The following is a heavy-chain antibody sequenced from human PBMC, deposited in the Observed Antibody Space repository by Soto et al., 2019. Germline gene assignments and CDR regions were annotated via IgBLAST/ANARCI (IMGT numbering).Heavy chain of an antibody. CDR3: ARLFQYYDSSGLNWFDP. CDR1: GYTFTGYY. D-gene: IGHD3-22*01. V-gene: IGHV1-2*02. Sequence: ASVKVSCKASGYTFTGYYMHWVRQAPGQGLEWMGWINPNSGGTNYAQKFQGRVTMTRDTSISTAYMELSRLRSDDTAVYYCARLFQYYDSSGLNWFDPWGHGTLVTVSS. CDR2: INPNSGGT. J-gene: IGHJ5*02.